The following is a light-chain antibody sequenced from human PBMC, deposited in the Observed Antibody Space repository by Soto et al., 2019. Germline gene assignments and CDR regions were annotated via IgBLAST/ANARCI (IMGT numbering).Light chain of an antibody. J-gene: IGKJ1*01. V-gene: IGKV3-15*01. Sequence: EIVMTQSPATLSVSPGERATLSCRASQSVTSNLAWYQQRPGQAPRLLIYDTSTRATGIPARFRGSGSGTEFTLAISSLQYEDVAVYYCKQFYNWARTFGQWTKVEIK. CDR1: QSVTSN. CDR3: KQFYNWART. CDR2: DTS.